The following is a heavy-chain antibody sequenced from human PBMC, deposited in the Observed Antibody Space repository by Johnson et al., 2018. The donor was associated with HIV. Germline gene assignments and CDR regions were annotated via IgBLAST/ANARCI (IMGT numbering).Heavy chain of an antibody. Sequence: VQLVESGGGLVQPGGSLRLSCAASGFTFSSYAMSWVRQAPGRGLECVSAMRRIGGSTSYADSVKGRFTISRDPLKNKLYLQMHSLRAEDTAVYYSGKDRAVAGKGHDAFDIWGQGTMVTVSS. V-gene: IGHV3-23*04. D-gene: IGHD6-19*01. CDR2: MRRIGGST. CDR1: GFTFSSYA. CDR3: GKDRAVAGKGHDAFDI. J-gene: IGHJ3*02.